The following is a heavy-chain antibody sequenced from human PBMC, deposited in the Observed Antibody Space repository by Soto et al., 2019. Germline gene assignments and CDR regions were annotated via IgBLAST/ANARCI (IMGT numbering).Heavy chain of an antibody. V-gene: IGHV3-23*01. J-gene: IGHJ6*03. Sequence: GGSLRLSCAVSGFTFSSYAMSWVRQAPGKGLEWVSAISGSGGSTYYADSVKGRFTISRDNSKNTLYLQMNSLRAEDTAVYYCAKDLYGDYEGYMDVWGKGTTVTVSS. D-gene: IGHD4-17*01. CDR3: AKDLYGDYEGYMDV. CDR1: GFTFSSYA. CDR2: ISGSGGST.